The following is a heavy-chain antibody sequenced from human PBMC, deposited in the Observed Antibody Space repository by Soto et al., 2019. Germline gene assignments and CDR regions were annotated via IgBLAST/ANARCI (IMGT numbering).Heavy chain of an antibody. CDR3: ARANIVDTAMYYYGMDV. CDR1: VGSMRSASYY. Sequence: PSEALSLTCTVPVGSMRSASYYWSWIRQHPGKGREWIGYIYYSGSTYYNPSRKSRVTISVDTSRNQFSLKLSSVTAADTAVYYCARANIVDTAMYYYGMDVWGQGTTVTVSS. CDR2: IYYSGST. D-gene: IGHD5-18*01. J-gene: IGHJ6*02. V-gene: IGHV4-31*03.